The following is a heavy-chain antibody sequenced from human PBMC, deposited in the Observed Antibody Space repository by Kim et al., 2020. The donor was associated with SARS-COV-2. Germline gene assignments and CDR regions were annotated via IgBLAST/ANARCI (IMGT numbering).Heavy chain of an antibody. CDR3: EVAGTRHYYYGMDV. J-gene: IGHJ6*02. V-gene: IGHV1-69*13. CDR2: IIPIFGTA. D-gene: IGHD6-19*01. CDR1: GGTFSSYA. Sequence: SVKVSCKASGGTFSSYAISWVRQAPGQGLEWMGGIIPIFGTANYAQKFQGRVTITADESTSTAYMELSSLRSEDTAVYYCEVAGTRHYYYGMDVWGQGTTVTVSS.